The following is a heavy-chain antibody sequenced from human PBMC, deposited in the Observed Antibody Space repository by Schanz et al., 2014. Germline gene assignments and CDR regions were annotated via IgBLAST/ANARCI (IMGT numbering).Heavy chain of an antibody. CDR3: ARVQDDILTGSEYYYGMDV. CDR2: INAGTGNT. J-gene: IGHJ6*02. CDR1: GYSFTPFP. D-gene: IGHD3-9*01. V-gene: IGHV1-3*01. Sequence: QVQLVQSGAEVKKPGASVKVSCKASGYSFTPFPIHWVRQAPGQRLEWMGWINAGTGNTEYSQKFQGRVTMTTDTSTSTAYMELRSLRSDDTAVYYCARVQDDILTGSEYYYGMDVWGQGTTVTVSS.